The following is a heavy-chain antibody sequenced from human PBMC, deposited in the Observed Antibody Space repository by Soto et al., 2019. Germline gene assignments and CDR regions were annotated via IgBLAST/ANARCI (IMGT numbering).Heavy chain of an antibody. V-gene: IGHV1-58*01. CDR3: AADLYGSGDYGMDV. CDR2: IVVGSGDT. Sequence: QKQLVQSGPEVREPGPSVTVSCKASGFTFSSSAVQWVRQPRGQRLEWIGWIVVGSGDTNSAQRFQERVTITTDMSTSTAYMELSSLRSEDTAVYYCAADLYGSGDYGMDVWGQGTTVTVSS. CDR1: GFTFSSSA. D-gene: IGHD3-10*01. J-gene: IGHJ6*02.